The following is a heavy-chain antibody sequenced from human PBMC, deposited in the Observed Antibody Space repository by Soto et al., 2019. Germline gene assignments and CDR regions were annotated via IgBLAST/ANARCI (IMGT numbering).Heavy chain of an antibody. CDR3: ARGRGGMQLVLNYYYYYMDV. CDR1: DGSFSGYY. CDR2: INHSGST. D-gene: IGHD6-6*01. V-gene: IGHV4-34*01. Sequence: SETLSLTCAVYDGSFSGYYWRWIRQPPGKGLEWIGEINHSGSTNYNPSLKSRVTISVDTSKNQFSLKLSSVTAADTAVYYCARGRGGMQLVLNYYYYYMDVWGKGTTVTVSS. J-gene: IGHJ6*03.